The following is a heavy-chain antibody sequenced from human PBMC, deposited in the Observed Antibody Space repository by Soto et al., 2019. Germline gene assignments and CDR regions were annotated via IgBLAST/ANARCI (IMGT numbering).Heavy chain of an antibody. CDR3: ARGPRTYYYDSSGYHSFDY. CDR2: INADNGNT. V-gene: IGHV1-3*01. J-gene: IGHJ4*02. D-gene: IGHD3-22*01. Sequence: ASVKVSCKVSGYTLTGLSMHWVRQATGKGLEWMGGINADNGNTKYSQKFQGRVTITRDTSASTAYMELSSLRSEDTAVYYCARGPRTYYYDSSGYHSFDYWGQGTLVTVS. CDR1: GYTLTGLS.